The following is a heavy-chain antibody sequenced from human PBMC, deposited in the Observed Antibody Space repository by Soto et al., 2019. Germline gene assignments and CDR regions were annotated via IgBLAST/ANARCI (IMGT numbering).Heavy chain of an antibody. CDR3: ARLGGSGSYTFDY. CDR2: IWYDGSNK. V-gene: IGHV3-33*01. Sequence: QVQLVESGGGVVQPGTSLRLSCAASGFTFRNYGMHWVRETPGKGLEWVALIWYDGSNKYYADSVKGRFTISRDNSKSTLYLQMNSLRAEDTAVYYCARLGGSGSYTFDYWGQGTLVTVSS. J-gene: IGHJ4*02. D-gene: IGHD3-10*01. CDR1: GFTFRNYG.